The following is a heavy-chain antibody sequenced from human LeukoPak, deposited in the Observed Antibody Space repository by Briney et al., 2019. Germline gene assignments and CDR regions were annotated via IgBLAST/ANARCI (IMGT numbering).Heavy chain of an antibody. V-gene: IGHV3-23*01. J-gene: IGHJ4*02. CDR3: AKGGNYAPLDY. CDR2: ISTSGSDT. D-gene: IGHD1-7*01. CDR1: GFTFSSSA. Sequence: GGSLRLPCAASGFTFSSSAMTWVRQAPGKGLEWVSAISTSGSDTIYTDSVKGRFTISRDNSKNTLYLQMSSLGAEDTAVYYCAKGGNYAPLDYWGQGTLVTVSS.